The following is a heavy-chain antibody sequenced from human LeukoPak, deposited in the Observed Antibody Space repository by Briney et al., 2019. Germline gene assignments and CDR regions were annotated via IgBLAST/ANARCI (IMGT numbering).Heavy chain of an antibody. CDR2: VFYTGNT. V-gene: IGHV4-39*01. CDR3: ARQGTYYYDSTNFTFDS. J-gene: IGHJ4*02. D-gene: IGHD3-22*01. Sequence: SETLSLTCTVSGDSIATGIHYWGWIRRPPGKGLEWIGSVFYTGNTYYNPSLQSRITISVDTSKNQVSLKVTSVTATDTALYYCARQGTYYYDSTNFTFDSWAREPWSPSPQ. CDR1: GDSIATGIHY.